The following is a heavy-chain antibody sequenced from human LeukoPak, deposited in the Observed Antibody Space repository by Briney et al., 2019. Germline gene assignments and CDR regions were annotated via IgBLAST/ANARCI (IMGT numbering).Heavy chain of an antibody. D-gene: IGHD3-22*01. CDR2: ISYDGSNK. J-gene: IGHJ4*02. CDR3: AKQAHYYDSSGPYFDY. Sequence: GGSQRLSCAASGFTFSSYGMHWVRQAPGKGLEWVAVISYDGSNKYYADSVKGRFTISRDNSKNMLHLQMNSLRAEDTAVYYCAKQAHYYDSSGPYFDYWGQGTLVTVSS. V-gene: IGHV3-30*18. CDR1: GFTFSSYG.